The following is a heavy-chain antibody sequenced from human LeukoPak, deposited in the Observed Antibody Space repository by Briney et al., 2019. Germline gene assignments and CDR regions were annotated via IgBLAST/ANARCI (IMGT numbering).Heavy chain of an antibody. Sequence: SETLSLTCTVSGGSISSGDYYWSWIRQPPGKGLEWIGSIYYSGSTYYNPSLKSRVTISVDTSKNQFSLKLSSVTAADTAVYYCARGNWNDGLFDYWGQGTLVTVSS. J-gene: IGHJ4*02. CDR1: GGSISSGDYY. D-gene: IGHD1-1*01. CDR3: ARGNWNDGLFDY. V-gene: IGHV4-39*07. CDR2: IYYSGST.